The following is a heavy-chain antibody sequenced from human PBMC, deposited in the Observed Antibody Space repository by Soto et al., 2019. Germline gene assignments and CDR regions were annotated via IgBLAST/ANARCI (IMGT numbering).Heavy chain of an antibody. V-gene: IGHV3-23*01. D-gene: IGHD1-1*01. Sequence: EVQLLESGGGLVQPGGSLRLSCAASGFTFRSFAMSWVRQAPGKGLEWVSGISSSGGSTYYADSVKGRFTISRDNSKNTLYLQMNSLRAEDTAVYYCAKDQNDYTQSPDYWGQGTLVTVSS. J-gene: IGHJ4*02. CDR2: ISSSGGST. CDR3: AKDQNDYTQSPDY. CDR1: GFTFRSFA.